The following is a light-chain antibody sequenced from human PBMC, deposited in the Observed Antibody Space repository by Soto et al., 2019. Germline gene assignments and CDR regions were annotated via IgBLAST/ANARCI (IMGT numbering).Light chain of an antibody. CDR3: SSYTSSSTVI. J-gene: IGLJ2*01. CDR2: DVS. Sequence: QSALTQPASVSGSPGQSITISCTGTSSDVGGYNYVSWHQQHPGKAPKLMIFDVSNRPSGVSKRFSGSKSGNTASLTISGLQAEDEADYYCSSYTSSSTVIFGGGTKLTVL. V-gene: IGLV2-14*01. CDR1: SSDVGGYNY.